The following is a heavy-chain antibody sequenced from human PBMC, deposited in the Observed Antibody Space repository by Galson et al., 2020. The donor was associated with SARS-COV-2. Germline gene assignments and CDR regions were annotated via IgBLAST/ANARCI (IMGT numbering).Heavy chain of an antibody. J-gene: IGHJ4*02. V-gene: IGHV3-74*01. Sequence: GESLKISCAASGFTFSSYWMHWVRQAPGKGLVWVSRIHSDGSSTDYADSVKGRFTISRDNVKNTLYLQMNSLRAEDTAIYYCAKDPPGGSCDHWGQGTPVTVSS. D-gene: IGHD2-15*01. CDR2: IHSDGSST. CDR1: GFTFSSYW. CDR3: AKDPPGGSCDH.